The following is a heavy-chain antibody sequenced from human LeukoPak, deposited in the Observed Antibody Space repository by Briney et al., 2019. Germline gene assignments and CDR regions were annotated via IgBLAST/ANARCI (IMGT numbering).Heavy chain of an antibody. Sequence: GRSLRLSCAASGFTFSSYGMHWVRQAPGKGLEWVAVISYDGSNKYYADSVKGRFTISRDNSKNTLYLQMNSLRAEDTAVYYCAKDFEDSSGWYNYWGQGTLVTVSS. V-gene: IGHV3-30*18. D-gene: IGHD6-19*01. CDR2: ISYDGSNK. J-gene: IGHJ4*02. CDR3: AKDFEDSSGWYNY. CDR1: GFTFSSYG.